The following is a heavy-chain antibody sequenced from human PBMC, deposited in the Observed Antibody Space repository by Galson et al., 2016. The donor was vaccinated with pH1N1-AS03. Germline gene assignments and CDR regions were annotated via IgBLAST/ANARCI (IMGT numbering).Heavy chain of an antibody. CDR1: GGSISSTDYF. D-gene: IGHD2-15*01. CDR3: ARGRLSGGYYYGLDV. V-gene: IGHV4-30-4*08. CDR2: ISYSEKD. J-gene: IGHJ6*02. Sequence: TLSLTCTVSGGSISSTDYFWNWIRQPPGKGLEWIGCISYSEKDNYNPSLRTRLTVSVDTSKNQFSLKLSYVTAADTAVYYCARGRLSGGYYYGLDVWGQGSAVTVSS.